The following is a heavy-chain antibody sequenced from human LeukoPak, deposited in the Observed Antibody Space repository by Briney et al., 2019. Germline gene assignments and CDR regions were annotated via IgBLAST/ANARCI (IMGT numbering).Heavy chain of an antibody. D-gene: IGHD3-22*01. CDR1: GYTFTSYG. J-gene: IGHJ5*02. Sequence: ASVKVSCKASGYTFTSYGISWARQAPGQGLEWMGWISAYNGNTNYAQKLQGRVTMTTDTSTSTAYMELRSLRSDDTAVYYCARGTSRDYYDSSGYYYEDWFDPWGQGTLVTVSS. CDR3: ARGTSRDYYDSSGYYYEDWFDP. V-gene: IGHV1-18*01. CDR2: ISAYNGNT.